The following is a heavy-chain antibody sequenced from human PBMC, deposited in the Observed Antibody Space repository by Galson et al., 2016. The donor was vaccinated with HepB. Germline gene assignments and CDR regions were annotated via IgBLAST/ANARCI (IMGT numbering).Heavy chain of an antibody. J-gene: IGHJ4*02. CDR1: RFTFGSYG. CDR2: ISYDGSNK. CDR3: AKDPDFWGGYCVD. V-gene: IGHV3-30*18. Sequence: SLRLSCAASRFTFGSYGMHWVRQAPGKGLEWVAVISYDGSNKYYADSVKGRFTISRDNSKNTLFLQMNSLRAEDTAVYYCAKDPDFWGGYCVDWGQGTLVTVSS. D-gene: IGHD3-3*01.